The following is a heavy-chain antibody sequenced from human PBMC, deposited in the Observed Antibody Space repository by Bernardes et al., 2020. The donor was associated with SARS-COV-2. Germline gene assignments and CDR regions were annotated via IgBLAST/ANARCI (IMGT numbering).Heavy chain of an antibody. Sequence: SETLSLTCTVSGGSTSSSNYYWGWIRQPPGKGLEWIGSIYSSGSSYYNPSLQSRVSHSTDTSKNQFSLRRSFVTAADTAVYYCAGTSCGIDCYIGGWRSWGYGMDVWGQGTTVTVSS. CDR2: IYSSGSS. D-gene: IGHD2-21*02. J-gene: IGHJ6*02. CDR1: GGSTSSSNYY. V-gene: IGHV4-39*01. CDR3: AGTSCGIDCYIGGWRSWGYGMDV.